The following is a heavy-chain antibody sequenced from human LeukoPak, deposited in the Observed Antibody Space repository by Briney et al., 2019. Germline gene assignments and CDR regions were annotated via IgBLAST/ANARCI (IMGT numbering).Heavy chain of an antibody. J-gene: IGHJ4*02. D-gene: IGHD1-26*01. CDR2: IGSSGSTV. CDR1: GFTFSTYE. CDR3: AKVRAPRQYYFDY. Sequence: TGGSLRLSCAASGFTFSTYEMNWVRQAPGKGLEWVSYIGSSGSTVYYADSVKGRFTISRDNSKNTLYLQMNSLRAEDTAVYYCAKVRAPRQYYFDYWGQGTLVTVSS. V-gene: IGHV3-48*03.